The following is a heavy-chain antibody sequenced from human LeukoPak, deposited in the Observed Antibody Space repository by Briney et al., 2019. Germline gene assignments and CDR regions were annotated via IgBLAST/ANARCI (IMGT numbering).Heavy chain of an antibody. D-gene: IGHD6-13*01. Sequence: ASVKVSCKASGYTFTGYFMHWVRQAPGQGLEWMGWINPNSGGTNYAQKFQGGVTMARDTSISTAYMELSRLRSDDKAVYYCARALPAAGPTFDYWGQGTLVTVSS. J-gene: IGHJ4*02. CDR1: GYTFTGYF. V-gene: IGHV1-2*02. CDR2: INPNSGGT. CDR3: ARALPAAGPTFDY.